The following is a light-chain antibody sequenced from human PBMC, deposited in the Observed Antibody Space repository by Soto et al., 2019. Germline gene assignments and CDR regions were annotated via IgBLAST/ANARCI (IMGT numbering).Light chain of an antibody. CDR2: DVS. CDR3: QQYDNSRT. V-gene: IGKV1-5*01. Sequence: DIQMTQSPSTLSASVGDRVTITCRASHSISTSLAWYQQRPGRAPRLLIYDVSNLESGVPSGFSGSGSGTEFTLTITSLQPEDFAIYYCQQYDNSRTFGQGTKVDFK. CDR1: HSISTS. J-gene: IGKJ1*01.